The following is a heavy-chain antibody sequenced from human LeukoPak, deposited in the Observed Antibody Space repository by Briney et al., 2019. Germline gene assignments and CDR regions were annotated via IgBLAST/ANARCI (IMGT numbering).Heavy chain of an antibody. CDR3: ARTTLFPVGELSFFDS. CDR1: GYTFTSYD. Sequence: ASVKVSCKASGYTFTSYDINWVRQATGQGLEWMGWMNPNSGNTGYAQKFQGRVTMTRNTSISTAYMELSSLRSEDTAVYYCARTTLFPVGELSFFDSWGQGTLVTVSS. V-gene: IGHV1-8*01. CDR2: MNPNSGNT. J-gene: IGHJ4*02. D-gene: IGHD3-10*01.